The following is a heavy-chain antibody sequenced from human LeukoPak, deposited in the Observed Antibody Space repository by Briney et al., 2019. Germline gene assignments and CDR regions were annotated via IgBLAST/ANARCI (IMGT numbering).Heavy chain of an antibody. J-gene: IGHJ4*02. CDR1: HGSISSYS. CDR2: MYNSGST. Sequence: SETLSLTCTVSHGSISSYSWSWIRQTPEKGLEWIGYMYNSGSTNYNPSLKSRVTISVDTSKNQFSLKLSSVTAADTAVYYCARQDSSGWYIDYWGQGTLVTVSS. D-gene: IGHD6-19*01. V-gene: IGHV4-59*01. CDR3: ARQDSSGWYIDY.